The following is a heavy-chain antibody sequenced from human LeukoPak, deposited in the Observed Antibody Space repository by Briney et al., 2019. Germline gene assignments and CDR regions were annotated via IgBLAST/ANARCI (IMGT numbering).Heavy chain of an antibody. CDR1: GSTFTSYG. V-gene: IGHV1-18*01. CDR2: SSTYNGNT. Sequence: ASVTVSCKASGSTFTSYGISWVRQAPGQGLEWMGWSSTYNGNTNYAQKFQGRVSMTTDTSTSTAYMELRSLRSDDTAVYYCARDGRNYFDPGRKAFDIWGQGTMVTVSS. CDR3: ARDGRNYFDPGRKAFDI. J-gene: IGHJ3*02. D-gene: IGHD3-22*01.